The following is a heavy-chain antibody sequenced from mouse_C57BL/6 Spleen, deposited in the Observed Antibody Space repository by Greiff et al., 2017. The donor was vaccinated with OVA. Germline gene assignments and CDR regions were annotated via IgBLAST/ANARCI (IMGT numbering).Heavy chain of an antibody. CDR3: AKGPSMDY. CDR2: IWRGGST. J-gene: IGHJ4*01. CDR1: GFSLTSYG. Sequence: QVPLKQSGPGLVQPSQSLSITCTVSGFSLTSYGVHWVRQSPGKGLEWLGVIWRGGSTDYNAAIMSRLSITRDNSKSQVFFKMNSLQADDTAIYYCAKGPSMDYWGQGTSVTVSS. V-gene: IGHV2-5*01.